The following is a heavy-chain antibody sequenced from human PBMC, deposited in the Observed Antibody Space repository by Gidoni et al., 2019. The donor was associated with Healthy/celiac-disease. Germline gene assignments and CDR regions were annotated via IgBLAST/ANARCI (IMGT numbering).Heavy chain of an antibody. CDR3: ARDEQQLGGGVGY. V-gene: IGHV3-48*03. CDR1: GFPFSSYE. D-gene: IGHD6-13*01. J-gene: IGHJ4*02. CDR2: ISSSGSNI. Sequence: EVQLVESGGGLVQPGGSLRLSCAASGFPFSSYEMNWVRQAPGQGLEWVSYISSSGSNIYDADAVKGRVTISRDNAKNSLYLKMNSLRAEDTAVYYCARDEQQLGGGVGYWGQGTLVTVSS.